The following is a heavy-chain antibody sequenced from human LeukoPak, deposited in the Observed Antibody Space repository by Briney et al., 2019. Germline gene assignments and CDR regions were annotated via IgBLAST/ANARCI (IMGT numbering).Heavy chain of an antibody. V-gene: IGHV1-18*01. J-gene: IGHJ4*02. D-gene: IGHD3-10*01. CDR2: IIAYNGNT. Sequence: ASLKVSCKASGYTFTSYGISWVRQAPGQGLEWMGWIIAYNGNTNYAQKLQGRVTMTTDTSTSTAYMELRSLRSDDTAVYYCARDPRYGSGSYYPAFDYWGQGTLVTVSS. CDR1: GYTFTSYG. CDR3: ARDPRYGSGSYYPAFDY.